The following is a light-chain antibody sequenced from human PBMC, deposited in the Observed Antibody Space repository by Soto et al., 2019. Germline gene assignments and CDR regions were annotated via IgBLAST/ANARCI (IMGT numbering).Light chain of an antibody. CDR1: SVDVGGYNF. J-gene: IGLJ2*01. CDR2: EVT. Sequence: QSVLTQPASVSGSPGQSITISCTGTSVDVGGYNFVSWYQQHPGKAPKLMIYEVTDRPSGVSNRFSGSKSGSTASLTISGLQAEDEADYYCSSYTSRNTLAFGGGTKLTVL. V-gene: IGLV2-14*01. CDR3: SSYTSRNTLA.